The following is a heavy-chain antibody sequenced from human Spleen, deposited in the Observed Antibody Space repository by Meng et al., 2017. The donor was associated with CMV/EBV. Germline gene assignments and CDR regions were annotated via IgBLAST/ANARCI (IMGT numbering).Heavy chain of an antibody. Sequence: SCAASGFTFSSFWMHWVRQTQGTGLVWVSRINTDGTTRTYADSVKGRFTISRDNAKNTLYLQMNSLRAEDTAVYYCATEAGDTYGFDYWGQGTLVTVSS. CDR2: INTDGTTR. V-gene: IGHV3-74*01. J-gene: IGHJ4*02. D-gene: IGHD5-18*01. CDR1: GFTFSSFW. CDR3: ATEAGDTYGFDY.